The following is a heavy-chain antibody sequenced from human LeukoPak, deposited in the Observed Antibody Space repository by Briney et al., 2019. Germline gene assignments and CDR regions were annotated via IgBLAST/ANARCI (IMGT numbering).Heavy chain of an antibody. CDR1: GGSISSSSYY. Sequence: PSETLSLTCSVSGGSISSSSYYWGWIRQPPGKGLEWIGSIYYTGSTFYNPSLKSRVTISVDTSKSQFSLKLTSVTAADTAVYYCAREGGVRSYSSNWYYVDYWGQGALVTVSS. V-gene: IGHV4-39*07. D-gene: IGHD6-13*01. J-gene: IGHJ4*02. CDR3: AREGGVRSYSSNWYYVDY. CDR2: IYYTGST.